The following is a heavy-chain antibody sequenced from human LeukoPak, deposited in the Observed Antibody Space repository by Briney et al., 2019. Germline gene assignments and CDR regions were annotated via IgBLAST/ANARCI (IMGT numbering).Heavy chain of an antibody. Sequence: GGSLRLSCAASGFTVSSNYMSWVRQAPGKGLEWVSVIYSGGSTYYADSVKGRFTISRDNSKNTLYLQMNSLRAEDTAVYYCARDSYGDANFDSWGQGTLVTVSS. D-gene: IGHD4-17*01. J-gene: IGHJ4*02. CDR2: IYSGGST. V-gene: IGHV3-53*01. CDR3: ARDSYGDANFDS. CDR1: GFTVSSNY.